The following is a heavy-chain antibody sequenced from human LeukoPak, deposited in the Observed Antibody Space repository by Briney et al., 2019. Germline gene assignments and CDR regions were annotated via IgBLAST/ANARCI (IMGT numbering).Heavy chain of an antibody. J-gene: IGHJ5*02. CDR3: TRDRSLTWYYSSSGENWFDP. Sequence: GRSLRLFCAASGFTFSSYGMQWVRQAPGKGLEWVAVIWYDGSNKYYADSVKGRFTISRDNSKNTLYLQMNSLRAEDTAVYYCTRDRSLTWYYSSSGENWFDPWGQGTLVTVSS. D-gene: IGHD6-13*01. V-gene: IGHV3-33*01. CDR2: IWYDGSNK. CDR1: GFTFSSYG.